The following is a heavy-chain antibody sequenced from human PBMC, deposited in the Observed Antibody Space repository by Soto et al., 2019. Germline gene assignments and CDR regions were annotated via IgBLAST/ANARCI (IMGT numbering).Heavy chain of an antibody. CDR1: GFTLSSYS. Sequence: DVYLVESGGGLVQPGGSLRLSCTASGFTLSSYSMNWVRQAPGKGPEWVSHISSNSDTVDYADSVKGRFTISRDNARNSLSLQMNRLRAEDTAVYYCARVGLKFLLGGEFFQVWGQGTLFTVSS. CDR2: ISSNSDTV. CDR3: ARVGLKFLLGGEFFQV. V-gene: IGHV3-48*01. J-gene: IGHJ1*01. D-gene: IGHD3-16*01.